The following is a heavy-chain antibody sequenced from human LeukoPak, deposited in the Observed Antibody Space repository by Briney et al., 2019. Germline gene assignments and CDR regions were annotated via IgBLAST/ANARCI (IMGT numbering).Heavy chain of an antibody. J-gene: IGHJ1*01. D-gene: IGHD3-3*01. V-gene: IGHV3-33*01. Sequence: GGSLRLSRALSVFTFSSYGMLGVRQAPAKGREWVAVIWYYGSKDSYADSVKGRFNISRDDYKKMLYLQMDNLRAEDTAMYYCAREESGYYREFWGQGNLATVS. CDR1: VFTFSSYG. CDR2: IWYYGSKD. CDR3: AREESGYYREF.